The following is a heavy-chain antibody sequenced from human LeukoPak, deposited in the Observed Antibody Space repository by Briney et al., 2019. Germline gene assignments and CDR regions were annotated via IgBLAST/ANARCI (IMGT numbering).Heavy chain of an antibody. J-gene: IGHJ4*02. CDR2: IYYSGST. CDR1: GGSISSSSYY. CDR3: ARLRLLTRTADY. D-gene: IGHD2-15*01. Sequence: SETLSLTCTVSGGSISSSSYYWGWIRQPPGKGLEWIGSIYYSGSTYYNPSLKSRVTISVDTSKNQFSLKLSSVTAADTAVYYCARLRLLTRTADYWGQGTLVTVSS. V-gene: IGHV4-39*01.